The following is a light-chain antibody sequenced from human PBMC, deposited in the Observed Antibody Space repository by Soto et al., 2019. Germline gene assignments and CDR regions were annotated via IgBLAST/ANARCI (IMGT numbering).Light chain of an antibody. J-gene: IGKJ3*01. CDR1: QGIRND. Sequence: AIQMTQSPSSLSASVGDRVTITCRASQGIRNDLDWFQQKPGKAPKLLTYAASNLQSGVPARFSGSGSGTDFTLTISSLQPEDYATYYCLKKYFDPFTFGPGTKVDIK. V-gene: IGKV1-6*01. CDR2: AAS. CDR3: LKKYFDPFT.